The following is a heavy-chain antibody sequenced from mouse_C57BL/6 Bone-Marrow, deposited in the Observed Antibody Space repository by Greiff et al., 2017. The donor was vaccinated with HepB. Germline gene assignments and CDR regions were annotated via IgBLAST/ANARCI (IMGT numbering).Heavy chain of an antibody. CDR2: IYPGNGDT. D-gene: IGHD1-1*01. V-gene: IGHV1-12*01. Sequence: LQQSGAELVRPGASVKMSCKASGYTFTSYNMHWVKQTPRQGREWIGAIYPGNGDTSYNQKFKGKATLTVDKSSSTAYMQLSSLTSEDSAVYFCAREEEYYYGSSSNWEEGFYYAMDYWGQGTSVTVSS. CDR3: AREEEYYYGSSSNWEEGFYYAMDY. CDR1: GYTFTSYN. J-gene: IGHJ4*01.